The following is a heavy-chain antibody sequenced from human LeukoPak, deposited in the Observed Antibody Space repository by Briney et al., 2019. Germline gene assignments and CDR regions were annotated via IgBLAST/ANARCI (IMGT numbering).Heavy chain of an antibody. J-gene: IGHJ1*01. V-gene: IGHV4-4*08. Sequence: PSETLSLTCTVSGDSISSDYWSWIRQPPGKGLEWIGYIYRFGNTDYNPSLMRRVTISLDASKKQLSLILTSVTAADTAVYYCAGRGQRYFRDWGQGTLVTVSS. CDR1: GDSISSDY. CDR2: IYRFGNT. CDR3: AGRGQRYFRD.